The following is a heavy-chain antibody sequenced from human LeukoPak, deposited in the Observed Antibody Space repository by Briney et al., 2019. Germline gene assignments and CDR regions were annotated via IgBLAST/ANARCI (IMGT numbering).Heavy chain of an antibody. V-gene: IGHV3-30*18. J-gene: IGHJ4*02. D-gene: IGHD3-10*01. Sequence: GGSPRLSCAASGFTFSSYGMHWVRQAPGKGLEWVAVISYDGSNKYYADSVKGRFTISRDNSKNTLYLQMNSLRAEDTAVYYCAKGPSTYYYGSGYPAYFDYWGQGTLVTVSS. CDR2: ISYDGSNK. CDR3: AKGPSTYYYGSGYPAYFDY. CDR1: GFTFSSYG.